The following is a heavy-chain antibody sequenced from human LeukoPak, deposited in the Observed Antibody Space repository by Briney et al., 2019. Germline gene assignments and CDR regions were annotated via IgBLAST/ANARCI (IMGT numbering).Heavy chain of an antibody. J-gene: IGHJ4*02. CDR1: GYTFSTYW. CDR2: IYPGDSNT. V-gene: IGHV5-51*01. CDR3: ARLRDSFGYIDY. D-gene: IGHD5-18*01. Sequence: GESLKISCEGSGYTFSTYWIGWVRQMPGKGLEWMGIIYPGDSNTKYSPSFQGQFTISADKSISPAYLHWSSLMAADTAMFYCARLRDSFGYIDYWGQGTLVTVSS.